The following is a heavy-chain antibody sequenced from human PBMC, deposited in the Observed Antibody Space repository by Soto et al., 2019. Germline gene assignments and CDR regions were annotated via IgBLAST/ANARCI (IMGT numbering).Heavy chain of an antibody. Sequence: VGSLRLSCAASGFTFSSDAMSWFRQAPGKGLEWVSAISGSGGSTYYADSVKGRFTISRDNSKNTLYLQMNSLRAEDTAVYYCAKDLSSSDSDAFDIWGQGTVVTVSS. CDR1: GFTFSSDA. CDR2: ISGSGGST. V-gene: IGHV3-23*01. D-gene: IGHD6-25*01. CDR3: AKDLSSSDSDAFDI. J-gene: IGHJ3*02.